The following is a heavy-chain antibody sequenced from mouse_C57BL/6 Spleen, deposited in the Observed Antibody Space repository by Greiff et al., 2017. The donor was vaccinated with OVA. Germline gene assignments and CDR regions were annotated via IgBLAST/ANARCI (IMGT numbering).Heavy chain of an antibody. Sequence: VQLVESGAELVKPGASVKISCKASGYAFSSYCMNWVKQRPGKGLEWIGQIYPGDGDTDYNGKFKGKATLTADKSSNTAYMQLSSLTSEDAAVYFCARYGYTRYFDVWGTGTTVTVSS. CDR2: IYPGDGDT. V-gene: IGHV1-80*01. J-gene: IGHJ1*03. CDR3: ARYGYTRYFDV. D-gene: IGHD2-2*01. CDR1: GYAFSSYC.